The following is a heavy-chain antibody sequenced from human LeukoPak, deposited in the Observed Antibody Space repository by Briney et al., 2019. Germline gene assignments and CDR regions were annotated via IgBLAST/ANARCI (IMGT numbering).Heavy chain of an antibody. V-gene: IGHV3-21*01. CDR1: GFTFSSYS. J-gene: IGHJ4*02. CDR3: ASHRTPTYDFWSGSLGY. D-gene: IGHD3-3*01. CDR2: ISSSSSYI. Sequence: NPGGSLRLSCAASGFTFSSYSMNWVRQAPGKGLEWVSSISSSSSYIYYADSVKGRFTISRDNAKNSLYLQMNSLRAEDTAVYYCASHRTPTYDFWSGSLGYWGQGTLVTVSS.